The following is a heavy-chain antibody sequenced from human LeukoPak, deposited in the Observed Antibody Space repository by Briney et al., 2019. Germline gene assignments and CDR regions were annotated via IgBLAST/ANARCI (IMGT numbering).Heavy chain of an antibody. CDR1: GGTFSSYA. CDR2: IIPIFGTA. Sequence: SVKVSCKASGGTFSSYAISWVRQAPGQGLEWMGGIIPIFGTANYAQKFQGRVTITADKSTSTAYMELSSLRSEDTAVYYCAREGGYCSGGSCYTPGYYYYYMDVWGKGTTVTVSS. V-gene: IGHV1-69*06. D-gene: IGHD2-15*01. J-gene: IGHJ6*03. CDR3: AREGGYCSGGSCYTPGYYYYYMDV.